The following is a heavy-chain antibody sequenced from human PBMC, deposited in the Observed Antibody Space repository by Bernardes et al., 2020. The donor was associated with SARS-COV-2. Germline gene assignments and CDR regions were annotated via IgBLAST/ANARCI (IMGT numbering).Heavy chain of an antibody. CDR3: AIPGGD. CDR1: GFPFRSYA. CDR2: ISGSGGRT. V-gene: IGHV3-23*01. Sequence: GGPLRLSCAASGFPFRSYAMGWVRQSPGKGLDWVSTISGSGGRTYYADSVKGRFTISRDNSKNTLILQMNSLRVDDTATYYCAIPGGDWGQGTQVTVSS. D-gene: IGHD3-16*01. J-gene: IGHJ4*02.